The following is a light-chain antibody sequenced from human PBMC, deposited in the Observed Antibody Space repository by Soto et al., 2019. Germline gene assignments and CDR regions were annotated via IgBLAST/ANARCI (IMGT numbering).Light chain of an antibody. CDR3: QQRSNWPLT. J-gene: IGKJ4*01. CDR2: DAS. Sequence: EIVLTQSPASLSLSPGERVTLSCRASHSVGSSLGWYQQRPGQAPRLLIYDASNRATGIPARFSGSGSGKDFTLTISSLEPEDFAVYYCQQRSNWPLTFGGGTKVEIK. V-gene: IGKV3-11*01. CDR1: HSVGSS.